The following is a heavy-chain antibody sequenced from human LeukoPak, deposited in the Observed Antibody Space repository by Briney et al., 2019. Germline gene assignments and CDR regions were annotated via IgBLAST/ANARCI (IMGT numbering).Heavy chain of an antibody. J-gene: IGHJ4*02. CDR2: IYYSGST. Sequence: PSETLSLTCTVSGGSISSGGDDWSWIRQHPGKGLEGIGYIYYSGSTYYTPSLKSRVTISVHTSKNQFSLKLSSVTAAATAVYYCARAGAKYDSSGYFAYWGQGTLVTVSS. CDR1: GGSISSGGDD. V-gene: IGHV4-31*03. D-gene: IGHD3-22*01. CDR3: ARAGAKYDSSGYFAY.